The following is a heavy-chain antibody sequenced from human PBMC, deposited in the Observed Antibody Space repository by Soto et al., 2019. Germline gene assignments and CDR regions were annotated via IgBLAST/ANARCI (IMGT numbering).Heavy chain of an antibody. Sequence: GGSLRLSCAASGFTFSSYAMSWVRQAPGKGLEWVSAISGSGGSTYYADSVKGRFTISRDNSKNTLYLQMNSLRAEDTAVYYCAKDQTAYYYDSSGYYDAFDIWGQGTMVTVSS. CDR2: ISGSGGST. J-gene: IGHJ3*02. D-gene: IGHD3-22*01. CDR1: GFTFSSYA. V-gene: IGHV3-23*01. CDR3: AKDQTAYYYDSSGYYDAFDI.